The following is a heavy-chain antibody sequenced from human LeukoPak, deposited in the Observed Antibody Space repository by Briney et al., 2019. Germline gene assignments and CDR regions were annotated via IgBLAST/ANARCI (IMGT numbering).Heavy chain of an antibody. V-gene: IGHV4-38-2*02. CDR1: GYSISSGYY. CDR3: AAAARHYDYVWGSYRFS. D-gene: IGHD3-16*02. CDR2: IYHSGST. J-gene: IGHJ5*02. Sequence: PSETLSLTCTVSGYSISSGYYWGWIRQPPGKGLEWIGSIYHSGSTYYNPSLKSRVTLSVDTSKNQFSLKLSSVTAADTAVYYCAAAARHYDYVWGSYRFSWGQGTLVTVSS.